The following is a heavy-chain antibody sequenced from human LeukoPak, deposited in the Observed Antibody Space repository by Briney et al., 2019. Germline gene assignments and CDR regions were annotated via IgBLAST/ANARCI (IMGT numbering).Heavy chain of an antibody. Sequence: SETLSLTCAVYRGSFSGYYWSWLRHPPRKGLEWGGDMNHSGSTNYNPSLKSRVTISVDTSKNQFSLKLSSVTAADTAVYYCARAWSCSGGSCYGALGYWGQGTLVTVSS. V-gene: IGHV4-34*01. J-gene: IGHJ4*02. CDR1: RGSFSGYY. CDR2: MNHSGST. CDR3: ARAWSCSGGSCYGALGY. D-gene: IGHD2-15*01.